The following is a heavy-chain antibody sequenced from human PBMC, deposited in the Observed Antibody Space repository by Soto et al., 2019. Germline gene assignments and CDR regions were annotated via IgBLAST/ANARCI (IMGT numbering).Heavy chain of an antibody. CDR3: AREGNSGSGAFDI. Sequence: PGGSLRLSCAASGFTFSSYVMHWVRQAPGKGLEWVAVISYDGSNKYYADSVKGRFTISRDNSKNTLYLQMNSLRAEDTAVYYCAREGNSGSGAFDIWGQGTMVTVSS. CDR2: ISYDGSNK. CDR1: GFTFSSYV. J-gene: IGHJ3*02. D-gene: IGHD1-26*01. V-gene: IGHV3-30-3*01.